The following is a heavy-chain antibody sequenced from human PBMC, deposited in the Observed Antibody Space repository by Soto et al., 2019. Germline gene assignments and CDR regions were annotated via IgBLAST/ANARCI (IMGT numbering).Heavy chain of an antibody. CDR3: AKSATVPAAIAY. V-gene: IGHV1-3*01. J-gene: IGHJ4*02. CDR2: INAGNGNT. CDR1: GYTFTSYA. Sequence: ASVKASCKSSGYTFTSYAMHWVRQAPGQRLEWMGWINAGNGNTKYAQKLQGRVTITRDTSASTAYMELSSLRSEHTAVYYCAKSATVPAAIAYWGQGTLVTVSS. D-gene: IGHD2-2*02.